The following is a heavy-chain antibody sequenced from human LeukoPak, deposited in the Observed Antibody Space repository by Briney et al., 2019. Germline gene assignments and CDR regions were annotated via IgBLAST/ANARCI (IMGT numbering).Heavy chain of an antibody. Sequence: SETLSLTCAVYGGSFSGYYWSWIRQPPGKGLEWIGEINHSGSTNYNPSLKSRVTISVDTSKNQFSLKLCSVTAADTAVYYCARGQGGNATHTRYYFDYWGQGTLVTVSS. V-gene: IGHV4-34*01. CDR3: ARGQGGNATHTRYYFDY. D-gene: IGHD4-23*01. J-gene: IGHJ4*02. CDR1: GGSFSGYY. CDR2: INHSGST.